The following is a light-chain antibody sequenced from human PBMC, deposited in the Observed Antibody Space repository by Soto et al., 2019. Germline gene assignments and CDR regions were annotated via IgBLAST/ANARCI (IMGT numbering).Light chain of an antibody. CDR3: QQYNSYGT. CDR1: QTISSW. V-gene: IGKV1-5*03. Sequence: IQLTQSPSSLSESVVDRVTITCRASQTISSWLAWYQQKPGKAPKHLTYKASTLKSGVLSRFSASRSGTEITLPLRSLQPDDFATYHCQQYNSYGTFGQGTKV. J-gene: IGKJ1*01. CDR2: KAS.